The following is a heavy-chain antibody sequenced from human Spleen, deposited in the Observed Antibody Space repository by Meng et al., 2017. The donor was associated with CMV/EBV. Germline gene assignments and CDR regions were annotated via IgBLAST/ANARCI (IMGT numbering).Heavy chain of an antibody. V-gene: IGHV3-9*01. CDR1: GFTFDDYA. CDR2: ISWNSGSI. Sequence: SLKISCAASGFTFDDYAMHWVRQAPGKGLEWVSGISWNSGSIGYADSVKGRFTISRDNAKNSLYLQMNSLRAEDTAVYYCARHYGSGSYYPPYYFDYWGQGTLVTVSS. D-gene: IGHD3-10*01. J-gene: IGHJ4*02. CDR3: ARHYGSGSYYPPYYFDY.